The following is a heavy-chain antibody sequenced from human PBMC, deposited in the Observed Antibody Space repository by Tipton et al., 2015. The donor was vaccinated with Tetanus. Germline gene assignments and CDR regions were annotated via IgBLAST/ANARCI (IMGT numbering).Heavy chain of an antibody. V-gene: IGHV3-23*03. CDR1: GFSFSTYA. J-gene: IGHJ5*01. CDR3: AKVRGTLRYSFDS. Sequence: SLRLSCAASGFSFSTYAMHWVRQAPGKGLEWVSVSYAGGNYAYYADSVKGRFTTSRDDSKNTLYLHMTSLRAEDTAVYYCAKVRGTLRYSFDSWGQGTLVTVSS. D-gene: IGHD1-26*01. CDR2: SYAGGNYA.